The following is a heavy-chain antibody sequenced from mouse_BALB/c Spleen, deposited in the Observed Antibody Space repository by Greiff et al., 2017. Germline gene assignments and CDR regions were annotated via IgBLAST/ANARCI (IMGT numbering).Heavy chain of an antibody. CDR2: ISYSGST. J-gene: IGHJ3*01. D-gene: IGHD2-3*01. Sequence: EVKLLESGPGLVKPSQSLSLTCTVTGYSITSDYAWNWIRQFPGNKLEWMGYISYSGSTSYNPSLKSRISITRDTSKNQFFLQLNSVTTEDTATYYCAREDGYSSWFAYWGQGTLVTVSA. CDR3: AREDGYSSWFAY. CDR1: GYSITSDYA. V-gene: IGHV3-2*02.